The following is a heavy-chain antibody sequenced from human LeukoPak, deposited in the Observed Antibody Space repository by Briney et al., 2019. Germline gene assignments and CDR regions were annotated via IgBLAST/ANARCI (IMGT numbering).Heavy chain of an antibody. D-gene: IGHD6-19*01. J-gene: IGHJ4*02. CDR2: IHSGGNT. V-gene: IGHV3-53*01. Sequence: PGGSLRLSCAASGFTFSGNYMSWVRQAPGKGLEWVSFIHSGGNTYYADSVKGRFTISRDNAKNSLHLQMNSLRAEDTAVYYCARVGRSGWTVDYWGQGTLVTVSS. CDR1: GFTFSGNY. CDR3: ARVGRSGWTVDY.